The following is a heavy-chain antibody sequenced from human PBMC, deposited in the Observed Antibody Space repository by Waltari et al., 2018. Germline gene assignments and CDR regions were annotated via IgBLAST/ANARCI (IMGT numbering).Heavy chain of an antibody. V-gene: IGHV4-61*02. J-gene: IGHJ3*02. D-gene: IGHD3-10*01. CDR3: ARVPGGAFDI. Sequence: QVQLQESGPGLVKPSQTLSLTCTVSGGSISSGSYYWSWIRQPAGKGLEWIGRIYTSGSTNYNPSLKRRVTISVDTSKNQFSRKLGSVTAADTAVYYCARVPGGAFDIWGQGTRVTVSS. CDR1: GGSISSGSYY. CDR2: IYTSGST.